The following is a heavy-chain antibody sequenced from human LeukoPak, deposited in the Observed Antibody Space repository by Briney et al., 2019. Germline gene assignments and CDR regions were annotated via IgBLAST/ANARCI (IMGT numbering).Heavy chain of an antibody. V-gene: IGHV3-23*01. CDR1: GFTFSSYA. CDR2: ISGSGGST. J-gene: IGHJ4*02. D-gene: IGHD3-22*01. CDR3: AKVPTMIVADGVSDY. Sequence: GGSLRLSCAASGFTFSSYAMSWVRQAPGKGLEWVSAISGSGGSTYYADSVKGRFTISSDNSKNPLYLQMNSLRADDTAVYYCAKVPTMIVADGVSDYWGQGTLVTVSS.